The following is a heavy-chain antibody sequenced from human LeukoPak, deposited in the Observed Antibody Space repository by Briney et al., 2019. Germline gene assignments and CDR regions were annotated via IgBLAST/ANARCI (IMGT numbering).Heavy chain of an antibody. D-gene: IGHD3-10*01. V-gene: IGHV3-66*01. CDR1: GFTVSNNY. J-gene: IGHJ4*02. CDR3: ARGHGSGSYTWY. Sequence: GGSLRLSCAASGFTVSNNYMYWVRQAPGKGLEWVSAIYSDGFTYYADSVKGRFTISRDSARNTLYLQMNSLRAEDTAVYYCARGHGSGSYTWYWGQGTLVTVSS. CDR2: IYSDGFT.